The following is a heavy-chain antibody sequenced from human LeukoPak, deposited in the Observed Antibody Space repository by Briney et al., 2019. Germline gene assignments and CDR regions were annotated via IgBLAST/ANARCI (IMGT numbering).Heavy chain of an antibody. CDR3: ATFIGDYGDYVGY. D-gene: IGHD4-17*01. CDR1: GFTFSDYY. V-gene: IGHV3-11*06. J-gene: IGHJ4*02. CDR2: ISSSSSYT. Sequence: GGSLRLSCAASGFTFSDYYMSWIRQAPGKGLEWVSYISSSSSYTNYADSVKGRFTISRDDAKNSLYLQMNSLRAEDTAVYYCATFIGDYGDYVGYWGQGTLVTLFS.